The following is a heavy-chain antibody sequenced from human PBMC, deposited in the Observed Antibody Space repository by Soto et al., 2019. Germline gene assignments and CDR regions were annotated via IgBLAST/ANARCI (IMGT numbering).Heavy chain of an antibody. CDR2: IYPGDSDT. Sequence: GESLKISCKGSGYSFTSYWIGWVRQMPGKCLEWMGIIYPGDSDTRYSPSFQGQVTISADKSISTAYLQWSSLKASDTAMYYCASPSIAARPDDYYYGMDVWGQGTTVTVSS. CDR1: GYSFTSYW. J-gene: IGHJ6*02. CDR3: ASPSIAARPDDYYYGMDV. V-gene: IGHV5-51*01. D-gene: IGHD6-6*01.